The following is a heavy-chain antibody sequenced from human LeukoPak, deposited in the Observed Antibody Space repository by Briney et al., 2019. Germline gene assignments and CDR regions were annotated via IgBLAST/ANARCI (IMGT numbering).Heavy chain of an antibody. CDR2: IYYSGST. CDR1: GGSISSYY. Sequence: SETLSLTCTVSGGSISSYYWSWIRQPPGKGLEWIGYIYYSGSTNYNPSLKSRVTLSVDTSKNQFSLKLNSVTAADTAMYYCARDAYSSSWLDYWGQGTLVTVSS. J-gene: IGHJ4*02. V-gene: IGHV4-59*01. D-gene: IGHD6-13*01. CDR3: ARDAYSSSWLDY.